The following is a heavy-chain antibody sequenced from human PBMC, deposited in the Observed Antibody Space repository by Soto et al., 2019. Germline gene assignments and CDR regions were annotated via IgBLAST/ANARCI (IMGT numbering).Heavy chain of an antibody. Sequence: LRLSCAASGFTFSSYEMNWVRQAPGKGLEWVSYISSSGSTIYYADSVKGRFTISRDNAKNSLYLQMNSLRAEDTAVYYCARDCATSGGGFWSGYYRGDYYYYGMDVWGQGTTVTVSS. CDR2: ISSSGSTI. J-gene: IGHJ6*02. D-gene: IGHD3-3*01. CDR3: ARDCATSGGGFWSGYYRGDYYYYGMDV. V-gene: IGHV3-48*03. CDR1: GFTFSSYE.